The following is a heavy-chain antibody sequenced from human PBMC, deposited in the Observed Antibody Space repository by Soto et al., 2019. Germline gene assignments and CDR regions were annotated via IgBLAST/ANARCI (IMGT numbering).Heavy chain of an antibody. CDR3: ARTSSSWYSARYYYGMDV. Sequence: PGESLKISCKGSGYRFTGYWSSWVRQMPGKGLEWMGRIDPSDSYTNYSPSFQGHVTISADKSISTAYLQWSSLKASDTAMYYCARTSSSWYSARYYYGMDVWGQGTTVTVSS. V-gene: IGHV5-10-1*01. CDR2: IDPSDSYT. CDR1: GYRFTGYW. J-gene: IGHJ6*02. D-gene: IGHD6-13*01.